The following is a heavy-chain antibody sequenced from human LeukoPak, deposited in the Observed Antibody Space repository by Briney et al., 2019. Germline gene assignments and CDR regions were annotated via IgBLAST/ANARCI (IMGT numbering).Heavy chain of an antibody. CDR3: ARVGYYDYVWGSYRPHDAFDI. CDR2: IYYSGST. V-gene: IGHV4-59*01. CDR1: GGSISSYY. D-gene: IGHD3-16*02. J-gene: IGHJ3*02. Sequence: SETLSLTCTVSGGSISSYYWSWIRQPPGKGLEWIGYIYYSGSTNYNPSLKSRVTISVDTSKNQFSLRLSSVTAADTAVYYCARVGYYDYVWGSYRPHDAFDIWGQGTMVTVSS.